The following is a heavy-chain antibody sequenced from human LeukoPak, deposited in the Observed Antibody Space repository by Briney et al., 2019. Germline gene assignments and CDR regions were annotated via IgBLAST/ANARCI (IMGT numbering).Heavy chain of an antibody. V-gene: IGHV3-30*02. Sequence: GGSLRLSCAASGFTFSSYGMHWVRQAPGKGLEWVAFIWYDGTKKYYADSVKGRFTISRDNSENTMYLQVNRLRAEDTAMYYRVKGSKVLLFTRDHYMDVWGKGTTVIISS. D-gene: IGHD2/OR15-2a*01. CDR2: IWYDGTKK. CDR3: VKGSKVLLFTRDHYMDV. CDR1: GFTFSSYG. J-gene: IGHJ6*03.